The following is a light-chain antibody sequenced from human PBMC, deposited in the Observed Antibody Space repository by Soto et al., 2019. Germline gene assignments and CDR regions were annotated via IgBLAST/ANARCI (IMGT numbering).Light chain of an antibody. J-gene: IGKJ1*01. V-gene: IGKV3-20*01. Sequence: EIVLTQSPGTLSLSPGERATLSCRASQSVSTRSLAWYQQKPGQAPRXXIYGASSRATGIPDRFSGSGSGTDFTLTISRLEPEDCAVYYGQQYGSSRWTFGQGTKVDIK. CDR1: QSVSTRS. CDR2: GAS. CDR3: QQYGSSRWT.